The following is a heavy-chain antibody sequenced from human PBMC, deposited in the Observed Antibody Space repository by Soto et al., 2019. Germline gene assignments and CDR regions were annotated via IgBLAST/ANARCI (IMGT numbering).Heavy chain of an antibody. CDR2: ISYDGSNK. D-gene: IGHD2-2*01. J-gene: IGHJ6*02. CDR3: ARVISISTSSYYYGMDV. V-gene: IGHV3-30-3*01. Sequence: QVQLVESGGGVVQPGRSLRLSCAASGFTFSSYAMHWVRQAPGKGLEWVAVISYDGSNKYYADSVKGRFTISRDNSKNTLYLQMNSLRAEDTAVYYCARVISISTSSYYYGMDVWGQGTTVTVSS. CDR1: GFTFSSYA.